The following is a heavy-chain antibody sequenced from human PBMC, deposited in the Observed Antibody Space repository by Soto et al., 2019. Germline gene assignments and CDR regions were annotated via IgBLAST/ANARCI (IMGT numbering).Heavy chain of an antibody. CDR1: GYSFTSYW. D-gene: IGHD6-13*01. CDR2: IYPGDSDT. Sequence: PGESLKISCKGSGYSFTSYWIGWVRQMPGKGLEWMGIIYPGDSDTRYSPSFQGQVTISADKSISTAYLQWSSLKASDTAMYYCARHVRVKAVRDAFDIRGQGTMVTVSS. V-gene: IGHV5-51*01. J-gene: IGHJ3*02. CDR3: ARHVRVKAVRDAFDI.